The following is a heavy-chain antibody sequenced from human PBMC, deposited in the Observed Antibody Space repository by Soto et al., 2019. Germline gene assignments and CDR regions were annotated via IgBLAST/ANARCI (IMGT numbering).Heavy chain of an antibody. V-gene: IGHV4-31*03. CDR1: GGSISSGGYY. CDR2: ISYSGST. J-gene: IGHJ4*02. Sequence: QVQLQESGPGLVKPSQTLSLTCTVSGGSISSGGYYWNWIRQHPGKGLEWIGYISYSGSTYYNPSLTSRVIISVDTSKNQFSLKLSPVTAADTAVYYCARDSYDTSSWYSYWGQGTLVTVSS. D-gene: IGHD6-13*01. CDR3: ARDSYDTSSWYSY.